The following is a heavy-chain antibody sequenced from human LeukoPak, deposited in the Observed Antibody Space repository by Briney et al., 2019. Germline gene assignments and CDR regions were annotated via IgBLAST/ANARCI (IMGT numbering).Heavy chain of an antibody. J-gene: IGHJ5*02. CDR2: IYYSGST. Sequence: SETLSLTCTVSGGSISSYYWSWIRQPPGKGLEWIGDIYYSGSTNYNPSLKSRVTILLDTSKNQFSLKLSSVTAADTAVYYCAREQLSTGWYDPWGQGTLVTVSS. D-gene: IGHD5-18*01. CDR3: AREQLSTGWYDP. V-gene: IGHV4-59*12. CDR1: GGSISSYY.